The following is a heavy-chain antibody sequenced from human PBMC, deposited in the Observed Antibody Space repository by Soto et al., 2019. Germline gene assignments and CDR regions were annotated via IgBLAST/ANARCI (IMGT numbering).Heavy chain of an antibody. Sequence: VQLVESGGGVVQPGTSLRLSCAGSGFIFTSNEMHWVRQAPGKGLEWVARISDEGTNTDSADSVRGRFTVSRDTSKSTMYLQMNSLRRDDSSVYYCTRRLMVPPVPLDYGMDVWGQGTTVTFS. CDR3: TRRLMVPPVPLDYGMDV. V-gene: IGHV3-30*04. CDR1: GFIFTSNE. D-gene: IGHD1-1*01. J-gene: IGHJ6*01. CDR2: ISDEGTNT.